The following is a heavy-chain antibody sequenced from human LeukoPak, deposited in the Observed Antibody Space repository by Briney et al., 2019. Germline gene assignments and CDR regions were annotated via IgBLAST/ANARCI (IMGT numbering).Heavy chain of an antibody. D-gene: IGHD2-21*02. Sequence: SETLSLTCTASGGSISSYYWSWIRQPPGKGLEWIGYIYYSGSTNYNPSLKSRVTISVDTSKNQFSLKLSSVTAADTAVYYCARHGGDWVFDYWGQGTLVTVSS. J-gene: IGHJ4*02. V-gene: IGHV4-59*01. CDR2: IYYSGST. CDR1: GGSISSYY. CDR3: ARHGGDWVFDY.